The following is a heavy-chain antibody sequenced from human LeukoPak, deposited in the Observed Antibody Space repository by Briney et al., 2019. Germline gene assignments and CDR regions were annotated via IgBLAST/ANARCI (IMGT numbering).Heavy chain of an antibody. D-gene: IGHD6-19*01. CDR1: GFTFSSYA. CDR3: AKDRWLGRYYYYYGMDV. V-gene: IGHV3-23*01. Sequence: GGSLRLSCVASGFTFSSYAMSWVHQAPGKGLEWVSGTSGSDDNTYYADSVKGRFTISRDNSKNTLYLQMNSLRAEDTAVYYCAKDRWLGRYYYYYGMDVWGQGTTVTVSS. CDR2: TSGSDDNT. J-gene: IGHJ6*02.